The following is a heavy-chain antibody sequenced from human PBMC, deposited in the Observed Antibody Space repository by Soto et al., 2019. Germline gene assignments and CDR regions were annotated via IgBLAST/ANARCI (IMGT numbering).Heavy chain of an antibody. Sequence: PGGSLRLSCAASGFTFSSYGMHWVRQAPGKGLEWVAVISYDGSNKYYADSVKGRFTISRDNSKNTLYLQMNSLRAEDTAVYYCAKVPSSHYYYYGMDVWGQGTTVTVSS. V-gene: IGHV3-30*18. CDR3: AKVPSSHYYYYGMDV. CDR2: ISYDGSNK. D-gene: IGHD6-6*01. J-gene: IGHJ6*02. CDR1: GFTFSSYG.